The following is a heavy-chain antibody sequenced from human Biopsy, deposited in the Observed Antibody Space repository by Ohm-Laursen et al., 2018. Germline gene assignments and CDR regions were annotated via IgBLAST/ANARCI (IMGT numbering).Heavy chain of an antibody. CDR3: ARDSRGGHLNTTLITGKNLDS. CDR1: GGSISSNYYY. Sequence: SETLSLTCTVSGGSISSNYYYWGWIRQPPGKGLEWIGNIYYRGNTNYNPSLKSRVTISVDTSKNQFSLKLNSVTAADTAVYFCARDSRGGHLNTTLITGKNLDSWGQGILVTVSS. V-gene: IGHV4-39*07. D-gene: IGHD3-16*01. CDR2: IYYRGNT. J-gene: IGHJ4*02.